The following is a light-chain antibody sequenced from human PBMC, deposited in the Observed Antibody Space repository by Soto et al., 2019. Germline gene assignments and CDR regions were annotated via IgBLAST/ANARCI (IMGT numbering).Light chain of an antibody. CDR3: QQTYSIPWT. CDR2: AAS. V-gene: IGKV1-39*01. Sequence: DIQMTQSPSSLSASVGDRVTITCRASQSISTFLNWYQQKPGKVPKLLIYAASSLQSGVPSRFSGSGAGADFTLTISSLQPEDFATYYCQQTYSIPWTFGQGNKVEIK. CDR1: QSISTF. J-gene: IGKJ1*01.